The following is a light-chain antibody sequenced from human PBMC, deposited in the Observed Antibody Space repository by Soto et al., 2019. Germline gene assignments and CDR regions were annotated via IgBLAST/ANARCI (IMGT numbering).Light chain of an antibody. CDR3: QHRSNWPRT. CDR1: QNINNY. J-gene: IGKJ1*01. Sequence: IQMTQSPSSLSASVGDRVTITCQASQNINNYLNWYQQKPGRAPKLLIYDASNLEAGVPSRFRGSGSGTDFTFTISRLQPEDFAVYYCQHRSNWPRTFGQGTKGDIK. CDR2: DAS. V-gene: IGKV1-33*01.